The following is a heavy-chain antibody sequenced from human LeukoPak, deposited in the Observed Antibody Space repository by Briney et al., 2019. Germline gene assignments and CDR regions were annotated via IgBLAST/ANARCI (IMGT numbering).Heavy chain of an antibody. CDR2: IYYSGST. CDR1: GGSIISSGYY. V-gene: IGHV4-39*01. J-gene: IGHJ4*02. CDR3: ARSLGGGTYQDFDS. D-gene: IGHD1-26*01. Sequence: SEALSLTCTVSGGSIISSGYYWGWIRQPPGRGLEWLGSIYYSGSTYYNPSLKSRVTVSVDTSRNQFSLKLSSVTAADTAVYYCARSLGGGTYQDFDSWGQGTLVTVSS.